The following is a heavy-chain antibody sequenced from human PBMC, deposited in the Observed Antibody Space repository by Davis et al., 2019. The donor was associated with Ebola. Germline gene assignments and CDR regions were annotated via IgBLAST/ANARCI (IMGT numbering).Heavy chain of an antibody. CDR3: ARTYYYDSSGYYIDY. CDR1: GGSFSGYY. Sequence: SETLSLTCAVYGGSFSGYYWSWIRQPPGKGLEWIGEINHSGSTNYNPSLKSRVTISVDTSKNQFSLKLSSVTAADTAVYYCARTYYYDSSGYYIDYWGQGTLVTVSS. CDR2: INHSGST. D-gene: IGHD3-22*01. V-gene: IGHV4-34*01. J-gene: IGHJ4*02.